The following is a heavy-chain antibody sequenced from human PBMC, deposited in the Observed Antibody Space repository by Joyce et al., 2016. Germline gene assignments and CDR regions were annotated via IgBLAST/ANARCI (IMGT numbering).Heavy chain of an antibody. Sequence: QVQLVQSGAEVKKPGSSVKVSCKASGGTFSSYSISWVRQAPGQGLEWMGRIIPILAIAKYAQNLQGRVTIMADKSTSTVYMELSSLRSEDTVVYYCARDRGTVTTRVDGMDVWGQGTTVTVSS. J-gene: IGHJ6*02. CDR1: GGTFSSYS. CDR3: ARDRGTVTTRVDGMDV. V-gene: IGHV1-69*08. D-gene: IGHD4-17*01. CDR2: IIPILAIA.